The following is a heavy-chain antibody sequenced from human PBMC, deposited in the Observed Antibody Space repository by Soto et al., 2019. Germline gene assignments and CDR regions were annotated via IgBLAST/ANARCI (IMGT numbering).Heavy chain of an antibody. J-gene: IGHJ3*02. CDR3: ARSQTGNAFDT. Sequence: SVKGRFTISRDNAKNSLSLQMNSLRAEDTALYYCARSQTGNAFDTWGQGTMVTVSS. D-gene: IGHD7-27*01. V-gene: IGHV3-21*01.